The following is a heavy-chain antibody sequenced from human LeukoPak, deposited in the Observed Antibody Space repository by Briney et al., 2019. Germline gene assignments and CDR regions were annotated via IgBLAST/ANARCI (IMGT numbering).Heavy chain of an antibody. D-gene: IGHD6-19*01. J-gene: IGHJ5*02. CDR2: IYPGDSDT. CDR1: GYSFTSYW. CDR3: ARLKVAVAEGDWFDP. Sequence: GESLKISCKGSGYSFTSYWIGWVRQMPGKGLEWMGIIYPGDSDTRYSPSFQGQVTISADKSISTAYLQWSSLEASDTAMYYCARLKVAVAEGDWFDPWGQGTLVTVSS. V-gene: IGHV5-51*01.